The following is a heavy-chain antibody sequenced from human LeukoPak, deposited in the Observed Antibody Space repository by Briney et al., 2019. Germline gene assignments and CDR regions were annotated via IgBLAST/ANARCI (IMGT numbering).Heavy chain of an antibody. J-gene: IGHJ3*02. D-gene: IGHD3-22*01. V-gene: IGHV3-9*01. CDR1: GFTFTSYA. CDR3: AKDILEKGYYYDSSGYYGDAFDI. CDR2: ISWNGGSI. Sequence: PGGSLRLSCAASGFTFTSYAMSWVRQAPGKGLEWVSGISWNGGSIGYADSVKGRFTISRDNAKNSLYLQMNSLRAEDTALYYCAKDILEKGYYYDSSGYYGDAFDIWGQGTMVTVSS.